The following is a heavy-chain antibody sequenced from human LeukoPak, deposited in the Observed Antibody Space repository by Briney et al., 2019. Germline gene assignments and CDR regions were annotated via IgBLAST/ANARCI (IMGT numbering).Heavy chain of an antibody. Sequence: GGSLRLSCAASGFRFSNSWMYWVRQGPGKGPVWVSRMKTDGTRIEYADSVKGRFTISRDNAKNTLFLQMSSLRVEDTAVYYCARGADHGGSYYPDWGQGIRVTVSS. CDR3: ARGADHGGSYYPD. J-gene: IGHJ4*02. CDR2: MKTDGTRI. V-gene: IGHV3-74*01. D-gene: IGHD3-10*01. CDR1: GFRFSNSW.